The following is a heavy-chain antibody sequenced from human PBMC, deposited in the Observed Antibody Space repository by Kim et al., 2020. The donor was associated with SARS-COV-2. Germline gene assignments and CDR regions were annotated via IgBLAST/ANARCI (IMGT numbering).Heavy chain of an antibody. Sequence: ICYAASVSGRSTISRATAKNKVYLQMNSLRVEGTAFYYCARDGGVSGLFDYWGHGTLVTVSS. D-gene: IGHD3-16*01. CDR3: ARDGGVSGLFDY. V-gene: IGHV3-48*03. CDR2: I. J-gene: IGHJ4*01.